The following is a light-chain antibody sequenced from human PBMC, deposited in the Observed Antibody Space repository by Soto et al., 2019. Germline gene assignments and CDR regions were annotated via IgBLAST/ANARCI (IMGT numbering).Light chain of an antibody. CDR3: QSYDTSMSGSMV. J-gene: IGLJ2*01. CDR1: SSDIGACND. V-gene: IGLV1-40*01. Sequence: QSALTQPPSVSGSPGQRVTISCTGTSSDIGACNDVHWYQQFPGTAPKLLIYGISKRPSGVPDRFSGSKSGNSASLAISGLQAEDEADYYCQSYDTSMSGSMVFGTGTKLTVL. CDR2: GIS.